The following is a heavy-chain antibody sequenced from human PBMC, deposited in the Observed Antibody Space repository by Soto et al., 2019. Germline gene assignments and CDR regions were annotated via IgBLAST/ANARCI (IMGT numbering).Heavy chain of an antibody. CDR2: MSYDGSKK. CDR3: AKDLKPGSRWSLGGVEHCMDV. D-gene: IGHD3-16*01. Sequence: QVQLVESGGGVVQPGRSLRLSCVGSGFSFCSYDMNWVRQAPGTGLEWVALMSYDGSKKYYGDSVRGRVTISRDNSKNTLYLQMDHLRPEDTGIYYCAKDLKPGSRWSLGGVEHCMDVWGRGTTVSVSS. J-gene: IGHJ6*03. CDR1: GFSFCSYD. V-gene: IGHV3-30*18.